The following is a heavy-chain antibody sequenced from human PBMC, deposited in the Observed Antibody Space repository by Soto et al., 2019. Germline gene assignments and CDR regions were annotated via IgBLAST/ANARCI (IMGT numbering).Heavy chain of an antibody. CDR1: GGTFSSYA. Sequence: ASVKVSCKASGGTFSSYAISWVRQAPGQGLEWMGGIIPIFGTANYAQKFQGRVTITADESTSTAYMELSSLRSEDTAVYYCARGYYYDSSGYYNYGMDVWGQGTTVTVSS. CDR3: ARGYYYDSSGYYNYGMDV. J-gene: IGHJ6*02. D-gene: IGHD3-22*01. CDR2: IIPIFGTA. V-gene: IGHV1-69*13.